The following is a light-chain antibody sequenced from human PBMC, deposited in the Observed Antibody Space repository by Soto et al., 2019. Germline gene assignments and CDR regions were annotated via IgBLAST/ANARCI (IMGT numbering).Light chain of an antibody. V-gene: IGKV1-5*01. CDR3: QQYTSYST. Sequence: DIQMTQSPSTLSASVGDRVTITCRASQSISSWLAWYQQKPGKAPKLLIYDASSLVSGVPSRCSGSGSGTDFPLTSSSLQPDDFATYYRQQYTSYSTFGQGTKVEIK. CDR2: DAS. J-gene: IGKJ1*01. CDR1: QSISSW.